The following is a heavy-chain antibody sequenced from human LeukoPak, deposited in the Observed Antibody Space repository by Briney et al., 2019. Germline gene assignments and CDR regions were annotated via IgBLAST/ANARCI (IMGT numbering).Heavy chain of an antibody. V-gene: IGHV4-31*03. J-gene: IGHJ5*02. CDR1: GGSISSGGYY. CDR3: ARSTQGSVIWFDP. CDR2: IYYSGST. D-gene: IGHD3-10*01. Sequence: SETLSLTCTVSGGSISSGGYYWSWIRQHPGKGLEWIGYIYYSGSTYYNPSLKSRVTISVDTSKNQFSLKLSSVTAADTAAYYCARSTQGSVIWFDPWGQGTLVTVSS.